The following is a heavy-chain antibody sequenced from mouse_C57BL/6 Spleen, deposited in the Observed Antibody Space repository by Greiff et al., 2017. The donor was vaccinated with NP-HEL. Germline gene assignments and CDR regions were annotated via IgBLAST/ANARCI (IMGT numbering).Heavy chain of an antibody. Sequence: QVQLQQPGAELVMPGASVKLSCKASGYTFTSYWMHWVKQWPGQGLEWIGEIDPSDSYTNYNQKFKGKSTLTVDKSSSTAYMQLSSLTSEDSAVYYCARKDYGSSYWYFDVWGTGTTGTVSS. V-gene: IGHV1-69*01. CDR3: ARKDYGSSYWYFDV. CDR1: GYTFTSYW. CDR2: IDPSDSYT. D-gene: IGHD1-1*01. J-gene: IGHJ1*03.